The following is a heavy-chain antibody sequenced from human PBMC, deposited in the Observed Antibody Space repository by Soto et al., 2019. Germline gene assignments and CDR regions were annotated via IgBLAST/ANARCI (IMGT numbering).Heavy chain of an antibody. Sequence: EVQLVESGGGLVQPGGSLRLSCAASGFTFSSYNMNWVRQAPGKGLEWVSYISSSSTTIHYGDSVKGRFTISRDNAKNSLYLQMNSLRAEDTDVYYLARGVGYCSGGSCYLDSWGQGTLVTVSS. V-gene: IGHV3-48*01. CDR2: ISSSSTTI. CDR3: ARGVGYCSGGSCYLDS. J-gene: IGHJ4*02. CDR1: GFTFSSYN. D-gene: IGHD2-15*01.